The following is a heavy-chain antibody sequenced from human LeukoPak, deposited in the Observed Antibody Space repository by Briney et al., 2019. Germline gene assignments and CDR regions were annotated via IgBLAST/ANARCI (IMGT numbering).Heavy chain of an antibody. D-gene: IGHD6-19*01. J-gene: IGHJ4*02. CDR3: ARGPRWLTSYYFDY. V-gene: IGHV4-34*01. CDR1: GGSFSGYY. Sequence: PSETLSLTCAVYGGSFSGYYWSWIRQPPGKGLEWLGEINHSGSTNYNPSLKSRVTISVDTSKNRFSLKLSSVTAADTAVYYCARGPRWLTSYYFDYWGQGTLVTVSS. CDR2: INHSGST.